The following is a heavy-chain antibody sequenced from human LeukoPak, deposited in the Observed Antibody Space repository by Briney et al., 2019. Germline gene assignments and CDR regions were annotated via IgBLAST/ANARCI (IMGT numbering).Heavy chain of an antibody. CDR3: ARPRGYSYGTYFDY. Sequence: GESLKISCKGSGYIFSTYWIGWVRQMPGEGLGWMGIIYSGDSDVRYSPSFQGQVTISADKSISTAYLQWSSLKASDTAMYYCARPRGYSYGTYFDYWGQGTLVTVSS. J-gene: IGHJ4*02. CDR2: IYSGDSDV. D-gene: IGHD5-18*01. V-gene: IGHV5-51*01. CDR1: GYIFSTYW.